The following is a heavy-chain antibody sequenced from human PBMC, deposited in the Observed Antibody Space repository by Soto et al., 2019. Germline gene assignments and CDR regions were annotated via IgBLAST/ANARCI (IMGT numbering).Heavy chain of an antibody. J-gene: IGHJ4*02. CDR2: ISYDGSNK. V-gene: IGHV3-30-3*01. D-gene: IGHD3-10*01. CDR1: GFTFSSYA. CDR3: ARVTAGGYYGSGTLLS. Sequence: QVQLVESGGGVVQPGRSLSLSCAASGFTFSSYAMHWVRQAPGKGLEWVAVISYDGSNKYYADSVKGRFTSSRDNSKNTLYLQMNSLRAEDTAVYYCARVTAGGYYGSGTLLSWGQGSLVTVSS.